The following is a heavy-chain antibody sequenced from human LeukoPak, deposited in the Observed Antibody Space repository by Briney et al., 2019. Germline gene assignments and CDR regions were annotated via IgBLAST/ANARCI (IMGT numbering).Heavy chain of an antibody. CDR1: GFTFSSYW. Sequence: GGSLRLSCAASGFTFSSYWMHWVRQAPGKGLVWVSRINSDGSSTSYADSVKGRFTISRDNAKNTLYLQMNSLRAEDTAVYYCARVQAAAAPPDYWGQETLVTVSS. D-gene: IGHD6-13*01. CDR3: ARVQAAAAPPDY. V-gene: IGHV3-74*01. CDR2: INSDGSST. J-gene: IGHJ4*02.